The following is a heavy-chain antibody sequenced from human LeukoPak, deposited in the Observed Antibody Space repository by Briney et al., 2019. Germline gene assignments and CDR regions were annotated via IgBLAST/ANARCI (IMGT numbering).Heavy chain of an antibody. CDR3: AKGDGSTSCYCDAFDI. D-gene: IGHD2-2*01. CDR1: GFTFSSYW. J-gene: IGHJ3*02. V-gene: IGHV3-74*01. Sequence: PGGSLRLSCAASGFTFSSYWMHWVRQAPGKGLVWVSRINSDGSSTSYADSVKGRFTISRDNAKNTLYLQMNSLRAEDTAVYYCAKGDGSTSCYCDAFDIWGQGTMVTVSS. CDR2: INSDGSST.